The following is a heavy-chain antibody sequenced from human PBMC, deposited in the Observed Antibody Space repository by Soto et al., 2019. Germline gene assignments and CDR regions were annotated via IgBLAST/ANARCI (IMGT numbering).Heavy chain of an antibody. Sequence: GGSLRLSCAASGFTVSSYGMHWVRQAPGKGLEWVAVIWYDGSNKYYADSVKGRFTISRDNSKNTLYLQMNSLRAEDTAVYYCAREGPAPYDSSGYYGYWGQGTLVTVSS. CDR1: GFTVSSYG. J-gene: IGHJ4*02. V-gene: IGHV3-33*01. CDR2: IWYDGSNK. D-gene: IGHD3-22*01. CDR3: AREGPAPYDSSGYYGY.